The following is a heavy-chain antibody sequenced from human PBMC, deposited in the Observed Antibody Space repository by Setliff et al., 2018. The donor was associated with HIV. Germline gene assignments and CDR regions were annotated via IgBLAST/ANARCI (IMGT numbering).Heavy chain of an antibody. V-gene: IGHV4-38-2*01. Sequence: ETLSLTCAVSGYPISSGYYWGWIRQPPGKGLEWIGSIYHSGSTYYSPSLKSRVTISVDTSKNQFSLKLSSVTAADTAVYYCASFGGWYPDAFDIWGQGTMVTVSS. CDR2: IYHSGST. CDR1: GYPISSGYY. J-gene: IGHJ3*02. CDR3: ASFGGWYPDAFDI. D-gene: IGHD6-19*01.